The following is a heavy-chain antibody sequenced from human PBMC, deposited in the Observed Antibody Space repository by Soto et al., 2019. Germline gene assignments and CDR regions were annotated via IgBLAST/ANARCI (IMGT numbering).Heavy chain of an antibody. V-gene: IGHV4-59*01. J-gene: IGHJ4*02. D-gene: IGHD4-17*01. Sequence: SETLSLTCTVSGGSISSYYWSWIRQPPGKGLEWIGYIYYSGSTNYNPSLKSRVTISVDTSKNQFSLKLSSVTAADTAVYYCARVREDMTTVDYWGQGTPVTVSS. CDR3: ARVREDMTTVDY. CDR1: GGSISSYY. CDR2: IYYSGST.